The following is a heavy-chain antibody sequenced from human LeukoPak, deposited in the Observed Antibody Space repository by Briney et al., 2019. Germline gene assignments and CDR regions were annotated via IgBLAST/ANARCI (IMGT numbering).Heavy chain of an antibody. D-gene: IGHD3-22*01. Sequence: SETLSLTCTVSGGSISSYYWSWIRQPPGKGLEWIGYIYYSGSTNYNPSLKSRVTIPVDTSKNQFSLKLSSVTAADTAVYYCVRDRVGDSSGQMDVWGQGTTVTVSS. CDR2: IYYSGST. J-gene: IGHJ6*02. V-gene: IGHV4-59*01. CDR1: GGSISSYY. CDR3: VRDRVGDSSGQMDV.